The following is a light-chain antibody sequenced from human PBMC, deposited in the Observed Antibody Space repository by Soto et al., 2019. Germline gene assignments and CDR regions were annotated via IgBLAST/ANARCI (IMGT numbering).Light chain of an antibody. CDR1: SSNIGSNR. CDR3: AAWDDSLNGPV. V-gene: IGLV1-44*01. Sequence: QSVLTQPPSASGTPGQRVTISCSGSSSNIGSNRVNWYQQLPGTAPKLLIYSNNQRLSGVPGRFSGSKSGTSASLAISGLQSEDEADYYCAAWDDSLNGPVFGGGTKVTVL. J-gene: IGLJ3*02. CDR2: SNN.